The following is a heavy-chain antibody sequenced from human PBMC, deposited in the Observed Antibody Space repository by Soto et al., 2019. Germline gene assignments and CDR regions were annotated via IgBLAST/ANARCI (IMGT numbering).Heavy chain of an antibody. D-gene: IGHD2-21*02. CDR3: AREDDGGDSLDV. Sequence: SETLSLTCTVAGGSINSYYCHWTWIRQSPGKGLEWIGYIHHSGAILYNPSFKSRLAISVDTSKNQFSLHLSSVTDTDTAVYFCAREDDGGDSLDVWGQGTTVTVSS. CDR2: IHHSGAI. V-gene: IGHV4-30-4*08. J-gene: IGHJ6*02. CDR1: GGSINSYYCH.